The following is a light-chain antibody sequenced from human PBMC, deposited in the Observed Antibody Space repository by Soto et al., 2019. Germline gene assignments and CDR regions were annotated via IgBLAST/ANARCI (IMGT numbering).Light chain of an antibody. CDR3: SSYTSGSILV. V-gene: IGLV2-14*01. CDR2: EVS. CDR1: SSDVGGYNY. J-gene: IGLJ3*02. Sequence: QSALTQPASVSGSPGQSITISCTGTSSDVGGYNYVSWYQQHPGKAPKLMIYEVSNRPSGVSNRFSGSKSGNTASLTISGLQAEDEADYYCSSYTSGSILVFGGGTQLTVL.